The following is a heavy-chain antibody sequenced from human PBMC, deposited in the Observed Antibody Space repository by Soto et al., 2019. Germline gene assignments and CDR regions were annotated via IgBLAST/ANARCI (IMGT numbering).Heavy chain of an antibody. CDR1: GGSISSYY. CDR3: SRVSDSSCYYLYFDY. D-gene: IGHD3-22*01. V-gene: IGHV4-4*07. CDR2: IYTRGST. Sequence: SETLSLTCTVSGGSISSYYWSWIRQPAGKGLEWIGRIYTRGSTNYNPSLKSRVTMSVDTSKNQFSLKLSSVTAADTAVYYSSRVSDSSCYYLYFDYWGQGTLATVSS. J-gene: IGHJ4*02.